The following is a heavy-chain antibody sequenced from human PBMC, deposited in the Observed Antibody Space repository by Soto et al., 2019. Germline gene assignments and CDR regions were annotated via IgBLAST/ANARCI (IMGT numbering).Heavy chain of an antibody. J-gene: IGHJ3*02. Sequence: QVQLVESGGGVVQPGRPLRLSCAASGFTFSSYAMHWVRQAPGKGPEWVAVISYDGSSKTYADSVKGQFTISRDNSKNSLFLQMNNLRPEDTAVYYCARRNSDYSSVWSDAFDIWGQGTMVTVSS. V-gene: IGHV3-30-3*01. CDR1: GFTFSSYA. CDR2: ISYDGSSK. D-gene: IGHD6-19*01. CDR3: ARRNSDYSSVWSDAFDI.